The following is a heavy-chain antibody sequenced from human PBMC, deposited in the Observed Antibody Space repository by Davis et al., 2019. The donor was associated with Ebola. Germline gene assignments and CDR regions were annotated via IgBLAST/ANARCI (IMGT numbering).Heavy chain of an antibody. J-gene: IGHJ2*01. Sequence: SETLSLTCTVSGGSISDNHWSWIRQPPGKGLEWIGYILYSGTTNYNPSLKSRVTISVDTSRTQFSLKLSSMTAADTALYFCAGQSGAGAADWHFELWGRGTLVTVSS. D-gene: IGHD1-26*01. CDR3: AGQSGAGAADWHFEL. CDR1: GGSISDNH. CDR2: ILYSGTT. V-gene: IGHV4-59*12.